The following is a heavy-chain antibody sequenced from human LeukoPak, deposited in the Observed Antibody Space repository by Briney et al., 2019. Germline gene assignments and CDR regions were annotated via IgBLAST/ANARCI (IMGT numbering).Heavy chain of an antibody. J-gene: IGHJ4*02. V-gene: IGHV4-34*01. Sequence: SETLSLTCAVYGGSFSGYYWSWIRQPPGKGLEWIGEINHSGSTNYNPSLKSRVTISVDTSKNQFSLKLSSVTAADTAVYYYASFERSSSGRIGGYWGQGTLVTVSS. CDR1: GGSFSGYY. D-gene: IGHD6-19*01. CDR3: ASFERSSSGRIGGY. CDR2: INHSGST.